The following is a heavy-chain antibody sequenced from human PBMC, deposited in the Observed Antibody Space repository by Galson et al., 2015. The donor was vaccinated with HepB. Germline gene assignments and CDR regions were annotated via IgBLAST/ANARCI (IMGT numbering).Heavy chain of an antibody. CDR3: ARELPGIAAAVGAFDI. CDR1: GGSFSGYY. J-gene: IGHJ3*02. D-gene: IGHD6-13*01. CDR2: INHSGST. Sequence: ETLSLTCAVYGGSFSGYYWSWIRPPPGKGLEWIGEINHSGSTNYNPSLKSRVTISVDTSKNQFSLKLSSVTAADTAVYYCARELPGIAAAVGAFDIWGQGTMVTVSS. V-gene: IGHV4-34*01.